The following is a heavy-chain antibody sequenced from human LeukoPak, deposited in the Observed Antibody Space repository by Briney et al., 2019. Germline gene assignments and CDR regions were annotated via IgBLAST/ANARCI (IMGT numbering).Heavy chain of an antibody. CDR1: GFTLGTYW. V-gene: IGHV3-74*01. CDR2: INADGSHR. CDR3: ARISGYSDGSRYMDV. Sequence: GGSLRLSCAASGFTLGTYWMHWVRQVSGKGLVWVSRINADGSHRSYADSVKGRFTISRDNANNTLYLQMNNLRAEDTAVCYCARISGYSDGSRYMDVWGKGTTVIVSS. D-gene: IGHD5-18*01. J-gene: IGHJ6*03.